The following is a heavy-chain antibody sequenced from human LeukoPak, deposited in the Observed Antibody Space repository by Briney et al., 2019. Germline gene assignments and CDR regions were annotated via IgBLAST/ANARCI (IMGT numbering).Heavy chain of an antibody. Sequence: ASVKVSCKASGYTFTGYYMHWVRQAPGQGLEWMGWINPNSGGTNYAQKFQGRVTMTRDTSISTAYMELSRLRSDDTAVYYCARDSIVVVTGGDYWGQGTLVTVSS. D-gene: IGHD2-21*02. CDR2: INPNSGGT. CDR1: GYTFTGYY. J-gene: IGHJ4*02. CDR3: ARDSIVVVTGGDY. V-gene: IGHV1-2*02.